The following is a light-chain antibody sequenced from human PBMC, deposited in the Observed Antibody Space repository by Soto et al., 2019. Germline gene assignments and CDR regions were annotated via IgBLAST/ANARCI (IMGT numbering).Light chain of an antibody. J-gene: IGLJ2*01. Sequence: QSALTQPASVSGSPGQSITISCAGTSSDVADYKYVSWYQHHPGKAPKLLIYEVTNRPSGVSNRFFGSKSGNTASLTISGLQAEDEADYYCCSYAGSVVFGGGTKLTVL. CDR3: CSYAGSVV. CDR2: EVT. CDR1: SSDVADYKY. V-gene: IGLV2-14*01.